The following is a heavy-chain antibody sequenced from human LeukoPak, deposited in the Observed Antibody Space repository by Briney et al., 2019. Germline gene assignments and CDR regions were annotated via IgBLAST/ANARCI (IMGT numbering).Heavy chain of an antibody. CDR1: GFTFSDYY. V-gene: IGHV3-11*01. CDR2: ISNSGSTI. CDR3: ARELGGYNYDYFYYYQYMDV. Sequence: GGSLRLSCAASGFTFSDYYMSWIRQAPGKGLEWVSYISNSGSTIYYADSVEGRFTISRDNAKSSLSLQMNSLTAEDTAVYYCARELGGYNYDYFYYYQYMDVWGKGTTVTVSS. J-gene: IGHJ6*03. D-gene: IGHD5-18*01.